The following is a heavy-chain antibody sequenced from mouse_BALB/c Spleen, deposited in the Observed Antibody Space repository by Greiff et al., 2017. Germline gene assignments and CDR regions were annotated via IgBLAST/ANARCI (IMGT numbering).Heavy chain of an antibody. J-gene: IGHJ2*01. CDR1: GFSLTSYG. D-gene: IGHD3-1*01. Sequence: VQLQESGPGLVAPSQSLSITCTVSGFSLTSYGVHWVRQPPGKGLEWLGVIWAGGSTNYNSALMSRLSISKDNSKSQVFLKMNSLQTDDTAMYYCARDRGTAYYFDYWGQGTTRTVSS. CDR3: ARDRGTAYYFDY. CDR2: IWAGGST. V-gene: IGHV2-9*02.